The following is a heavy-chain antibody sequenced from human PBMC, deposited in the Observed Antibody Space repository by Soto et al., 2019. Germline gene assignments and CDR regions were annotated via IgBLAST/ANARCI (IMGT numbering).Heavy chain of an antibody. V-gene: IGHV1-2*02. J-gene: IGHJ6*02. Sequence: ASVKVSCKASGYTFTGYYMHWVRQAPGQGIEWMGWINPNSGGTNYAQKFQGRVTMTRDTSISTAYMELSRLRSDDTAVYYCARAFTIFGVDYYYGMDVWGQGTTVAVSS. CDR1: GYTFTGYY. CDR2: INPNSGGT. CDR3: ARAFTIFGVDYYYGMDV. D-gene: IGHD3-3*01.